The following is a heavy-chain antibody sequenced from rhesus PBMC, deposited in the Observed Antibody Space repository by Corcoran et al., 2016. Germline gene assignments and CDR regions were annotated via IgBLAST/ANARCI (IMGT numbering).Heavy chain of an antibody. CDR1: GGSISRSY. CDR2: IGGRSGST. J-gene: IGHJ4*01. Sequence: QLQLQESGPGLVKPSETLSLTCAVSGGSISRSYWSWIRQAPGKGLELIGYIGGRSGSTNYNPPLKSRVTLSVDPSKNQLSLKLSSVTAADTAVYCGASGGSWNDYWGQGVLVTVSS. CDR3: ASGGSWNDY. V-gene: IGHV4-169*02. D-gene: IGHD6-25*01.